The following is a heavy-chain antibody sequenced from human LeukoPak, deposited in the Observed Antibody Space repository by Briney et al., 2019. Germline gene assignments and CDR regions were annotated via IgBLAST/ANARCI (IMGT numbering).Heavy chain of an antibody. Sequence: GGSLRLSCAASGFTFSDYWMHWVRQAPGKGLVWVSRIDTDGSSATYADSVKGRFTISRDNAKNTVYLQMNSLNVEDTGVYYCASVLTTVTPHFHYWGQGTLVAVSS. V-gene: IGHV3-74*01. D-gene: IGHD4-17*01. CDR2: IDTDGSSA. CDR3: ASVLTTVTPHFHY. J-gene: IGHJ4*02. CDR1: GFTFSDYW.